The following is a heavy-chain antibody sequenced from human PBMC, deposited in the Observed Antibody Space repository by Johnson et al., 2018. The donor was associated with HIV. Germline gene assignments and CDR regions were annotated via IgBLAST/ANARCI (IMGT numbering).Heavy chain of an antibody. CDR3: YCTEHFGAGSESKGTFDA. Sequence: QVQLVESGGGVVQPGGSLRLSCAASGFTVSSNYMSWVRQAPGKGLEWVSYISSSGSTIYYADSVKGRFTISRDNSKNTLYLQMTGLRQDDTAVYSCYCTEHFGAGSESKGTFDAWGQGTMVTVSS. CDR2: ISSSGSTI. V-gene: IGHV3-11*01. CDR1: GFTVSSNY. D-gene: IGHD3-10*01. J-gene: IGHJ3*01.